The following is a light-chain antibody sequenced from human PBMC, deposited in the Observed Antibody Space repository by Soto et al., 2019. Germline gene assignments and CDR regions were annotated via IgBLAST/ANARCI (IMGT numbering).Light chain of an antibody. CDR1: QSVSSN. CDR3: QHYNNWPPWT. V-gene: IGKV3-15*01. CDR2: GAS. J-gene: IGKJ1*01. Sequence: EIVMTQSPATLSVSPGERATFSCRASQSVSSNLAWYQQKPGQAPWLLIYGASIRATGIPARFSGSGSGTEFTLTISSLQSEDFAVYYCQHYNNWPPWTFGQGTKVDIK.